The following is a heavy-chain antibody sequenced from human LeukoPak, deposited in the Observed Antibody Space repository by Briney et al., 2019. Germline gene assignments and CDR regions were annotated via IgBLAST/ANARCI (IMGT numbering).Heavy chain of an antibody. CDR2: ISPSSGST. V-gene: IGHV1-46*01. J-gene: IGHJ5*02. Sequence: ASVKVSCKASGYTFTSYYMHWVRQAPGQGLEWMGIISPSSGSTSYAQKFQGRVTMTRDTSTSTVYMELSSLRSEDTAVYYCARYVVGGGLDPWGQGTLVTVSS. CDR1: GYTFTSYY. D-gene: IGHD4-23*01. CDR3: ARYVVGGGLDP.